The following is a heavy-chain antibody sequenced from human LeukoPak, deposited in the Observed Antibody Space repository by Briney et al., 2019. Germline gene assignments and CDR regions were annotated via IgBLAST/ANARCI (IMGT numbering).Heavy chain of an antibody. CDR2: IYSGGST. CDR3: AGLPAYYYDTSGFYFDY. V-gene: IGHV3-66*04. D-gene: IGHD3-22*01. CDR1: GFTVSSNY. Sequence: GGSLRLSCAASGFTVSSNYMSWVRQAPGKGLEWVSVIYSGGSTYYADSVKGRFTISRDNSKNTLYLQMNSLRAEDTAVYYCAGLPAYYYDTSGFYFDYWGQGTLVTVSS. J-gene: IGHJ4*02.